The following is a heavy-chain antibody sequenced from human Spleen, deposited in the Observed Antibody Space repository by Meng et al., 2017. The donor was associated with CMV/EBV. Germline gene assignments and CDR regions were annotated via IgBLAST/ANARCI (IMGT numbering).Heavy chain of an antibody. V-gene: IGHV3-13*01. D-gene: IGHD2/OR15-2a*01. CDR2: IGTAYNT. CDR1: GFTFSAYD. J-gene: IGHJ4*02. CDR3: AKLLGSPGGYFDY. Sequence: GGSLRLSCAASGFTFSAYDMHWVRQATGKGLEWFSAIGTAYNTYYPASVKGRFTISRDNSKNTLYLQMNSLRAEDTAVYYCAKLLGSPGGYFDYWGQGTLVTVSS.